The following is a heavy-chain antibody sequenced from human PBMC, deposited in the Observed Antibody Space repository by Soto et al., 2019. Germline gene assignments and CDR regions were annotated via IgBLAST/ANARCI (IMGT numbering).Heavy chain of an antibody. D-gene: IGHD5-18*01. V-gene: IGHV1-18*01. CDR1: GYTSTSYG. J-gene: IGHJ4*02. CDR2: ISAYNGNT. CDR3: AKVAGGIQLWTYYFDY. Sequence: LVNVSCKASGYTSTSYGISSVPLTHEQGLEWMGWISAYNGNTNYAQKLQGRVTMTTDTSTSTAYMELRSLRSDDTAVYYCAKVAGGIQLWTYYFDYWGQGTLVTVSS.